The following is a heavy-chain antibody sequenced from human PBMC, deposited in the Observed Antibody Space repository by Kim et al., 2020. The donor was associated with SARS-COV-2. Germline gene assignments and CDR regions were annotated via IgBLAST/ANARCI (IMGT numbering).Heavy chain of an antibody. CDR1: GGSISSSNW. Sequence: SETLSLTCAVSGGSISSSNWWSWVRQPPGKGLEWIGEIYHSGSTNYNPSLKSRVTISVDKSKNQFSLKLSSVTAADTAVYYCARGEGGIPGFNAFDIWGQGTMVTVSS. J-gene: IGHJ3*02. CDR2: IYHSGST. CDR3: ARGEGGIPGFNAFDI. D-gene: IGHD6-13*01. V-gene: IGHV4-4*02.